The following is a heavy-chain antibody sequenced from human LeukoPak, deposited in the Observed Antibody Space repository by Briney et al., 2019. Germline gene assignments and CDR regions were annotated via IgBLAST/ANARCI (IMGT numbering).Heavy chain of an antibody. D-gene: IGHD6-13*01. CDR3: AKEAAAGSLGGDLDY. J-gene: IGHJ4*02. CDR2: IYVDGRTT. CDR1: GFTFSNYW. V-gene: IGHV3-74*01. Sequence: GSLRLSCVASGFTFSNYWMHWVRQPPGKGLVWVSRIYVDGRTTNYADSVKGRFTISRDNTKNTLYLQMNSLRAEDTAVYYCAKEAAAGSLGGDLDYWGQGTLVTVSS.